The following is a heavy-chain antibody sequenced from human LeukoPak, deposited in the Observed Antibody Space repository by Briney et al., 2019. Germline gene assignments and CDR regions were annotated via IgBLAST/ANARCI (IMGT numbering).Heavy chain of an antibody. CDR3: ASQVVPAAIVY. J-gene: IGHJ4*02. CDR2: INPSGGST. D-gene: IGHD2-2*01. Sequence: ASVKVSCKASGYTFTSYYMHWVRQAPGQGLEWMGIINPSGGSTSYAQKSQGRVTMTRDTSTSTVYMELSSLRSEDTAVYYCASQVVPAAIVYWGQGTLVTVSS. CDR1: GYTFTSYY. V-gene: IGHV1-46*01.